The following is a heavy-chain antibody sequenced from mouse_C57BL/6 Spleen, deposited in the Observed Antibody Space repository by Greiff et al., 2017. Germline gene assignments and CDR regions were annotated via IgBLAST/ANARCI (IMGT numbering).Heavy chain of an antibody. D-gene: IGHD3-2*01. CDR1: GYTFTDYY. Sequence: EVQLQQSGPELVKPGASVKLSCTASGYTFTDYYMYWVKQSHGKSLEWFREINPNNGGTSYNQKFKGKATLTVDKSSSTAYMELRSLTSEDSAVYYCAKDSRWYFDVWGTGTTVTVSS. V-gene: IGHV1-26*01. J-gene: IGHJ1*03. CDR2: INPNNGGT. CDR3: AKDSRWYFDV.